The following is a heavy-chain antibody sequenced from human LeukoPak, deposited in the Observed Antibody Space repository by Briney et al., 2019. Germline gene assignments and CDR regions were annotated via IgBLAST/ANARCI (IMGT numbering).Heavy chain of an antibody. J-gene: IGHJ4*02. D-gene: IGHD3-22*01. V-gene: IGHV4-39*07. CDR3: ARGITMIVVVFDY. Sequence: PSETLSLTCTVSGGSISSSSYYWGWIRQPPGKGLEWIGSIYYSGSTYYNPSLKSRVTISVDTSKNQFSLKLSSVTAADTAVYYCARGITMIVVVFDYWGQGTLVTVSS. CDR2: IYYSGST. CDR1: GGSISSSSYY.